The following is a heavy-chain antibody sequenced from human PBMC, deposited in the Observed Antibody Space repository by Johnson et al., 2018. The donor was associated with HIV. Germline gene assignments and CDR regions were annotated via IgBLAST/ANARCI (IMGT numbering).Heavy chain of an antibody. CDR3: TTGDSQGVAFDI. CDR2: IKSKTDGGTT. D-gene: IGHD3-10*01. V-gene: IGHV3-15*01. CDR1: GLTFRNAW. Sequence: EVQLVESGGGLVKPGGSLRLSCAASGLTFRNAWMSWVRQAPGKGLEWVGRIKSKTDGGTTDYAAPVKGRFTISRDDSKNTLYLQMNSLKTEDTAVDYCTTGDSQGVAFDIWGQGTMVTVSS. J-gene: IGHJ3*02.